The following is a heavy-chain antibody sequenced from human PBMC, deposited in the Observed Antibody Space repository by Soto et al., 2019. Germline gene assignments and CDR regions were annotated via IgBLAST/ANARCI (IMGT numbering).Heavy chain of an antibody. J-gene: IGHJ4*02. Sequence: SETLSLTCTVSGGSISSSSYYWGWIRQPPGKGLEWIGSIYYSGSTYYNPSLKRRVTISVDTSKNQSSLKLSSVTPADTAVYYCARRMRAVAGTDYFDYWAQGTLVTVSS. V-gene: IGHV4-39*01. CDR3: ARRMRAVAGTDYFDY. CDR1: GGSISSSSYY. CDR2: IYYSGST. D-gene: IGHD6-19*01.